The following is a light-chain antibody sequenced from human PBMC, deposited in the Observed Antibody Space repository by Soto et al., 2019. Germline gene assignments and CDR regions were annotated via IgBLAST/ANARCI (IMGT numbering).Light chain of an antibody. CDR3: QQYGSSPPWT. Sequence: EIVLAQSPGTLSLSPGERATLSRRAIQSVTSTSLAWYQQKPGQAPRLLIYGASSRATGIPDRFSGSGSGTDFTLTISRLEPEDFTVYYCQQYGSSPPWTFGQGTKVDIK. CDR1: QSVTSTS. V-gene: IGKV3-20*01. CDR2: GAS. J-gene: IGKJ1*01.